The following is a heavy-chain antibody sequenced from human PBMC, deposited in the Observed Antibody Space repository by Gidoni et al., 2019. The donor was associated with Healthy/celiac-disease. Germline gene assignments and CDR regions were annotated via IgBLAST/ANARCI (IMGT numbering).Heavy chain of an antibody. D-gene: IGHD4-17*01. CDR3: ARDRRDVSQRWGPSMDV. CDR2: INPSGGST. V-gene: IGHV1-46*01. Sequence: VQSGAEVKKPGASVKVSCTASGYTFTSYYMHWVRQAPGQGLEWMGIINPSGGSTSYAQKFQGRVTMTRDTSTSTVYMELSSLRSEDTAVYYCARDRRDVSQRWGPSMDVWGQGTTVTVSS. CDR1: GYTFTSYY. J-gene: IGHJ6*02.